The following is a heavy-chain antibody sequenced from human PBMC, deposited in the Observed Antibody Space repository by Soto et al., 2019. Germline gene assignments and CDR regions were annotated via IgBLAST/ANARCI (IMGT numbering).Heavy chain of an antibody. Sequence: GASVKVSCKASGYTFTSYYMHWVRQAPGQGLEWMGIINPSGGSTSYAQKFQGRVTMTRDTSTSTVYMELSSLRSEDTAVYYCALIRDYYDSSGYYFDAFDIWGQGTMVTVSS. CDR1: GYTFTSYY. D-gene: IGHD3-22*01. CDR2: INPSGGST. V-gene: IGHV1-46*01. CDR3: ALIRDYYDSSGYYFDAFDI. J-gene: IGHJ3*02.